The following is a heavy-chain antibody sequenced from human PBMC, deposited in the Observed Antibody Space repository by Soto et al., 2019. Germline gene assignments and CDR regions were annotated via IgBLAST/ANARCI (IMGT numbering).Heavy chain of an antibody. J-gene: IGHJ4*02. D-gene: IGHD4-17*01. V-gene: IGHV3-48*02. CDR1: GFTFSSYS. Sequence: EVQLVESGGGLVQPGGSLRLSCAATGFTFSSYSMNWVRQAPGKGLEWVSYISSSSTTIYYADSVKGRFIISRDNAKNSLYLQMNSMRDEDTAVYYCARDDSFVPYAYGDYRPGSSDYWGQGTLVTVSS. CDR2: ISSSSTTI. CDR3: ARDDSFVPYAYGDYRPGSSDY.